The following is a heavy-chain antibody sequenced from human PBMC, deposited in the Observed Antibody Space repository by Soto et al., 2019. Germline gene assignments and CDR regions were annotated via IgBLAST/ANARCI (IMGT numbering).Heavy chain of an antibody. CDR1: GFTFGTNE. V-gene: IGHV3-48*03. J-gene: IGHJ5*01. CDR2: ISPTGNDI. Sequence: EVQLVESGEGLKQPGGPLSLSCAASGFTFGTNELIWVRQAQGKGLQWVSFISPTGNDIYYTDSVKGRFTISRDNAKNSLYLQMNSLTAEDTAVYYCARAFPRFTAPDSWGQGTLVTVSS. D-gene: IGHD2-21*02. CDR3: ARAFPRFTAPDS.